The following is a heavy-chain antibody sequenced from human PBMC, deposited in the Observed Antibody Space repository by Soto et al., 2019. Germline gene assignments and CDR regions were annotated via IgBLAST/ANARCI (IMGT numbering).Heavy chain of an antibody. V-gene: IGHV1-3*01. Sequence: QVQLVQSGAEVKKPGASVKVSCKASGYTFTGYAMHWVRQAPGQRLEWMAWINAGNGKTKYSQKFKGRVTITTDTSASTAYMELGSLRSEDRGVYYCARAVAVPADFDYWGQGTLVTVSS. CDR2: INAGNGKT. D-gene: IGHD6-19*01. J-gene: IGHJ4*02. CDR1: GYTFTGYA. CDR3: ARAVAVPADFDY.